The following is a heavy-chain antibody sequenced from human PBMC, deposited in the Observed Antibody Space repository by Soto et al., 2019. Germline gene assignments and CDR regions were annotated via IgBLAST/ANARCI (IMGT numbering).Heavy chain of an antibody. CDR2: IIPIFGTT. CDR3: ARPRGGYGQNNFFDP. Sequence: VQLVQYGAEVKKPGSSVKVSCKVSGGTFRSFVIDWVRQAPGQRLEWLGGIIPIFGTTNYAEKFRGRVSMTADESTSTAYMELSSLTSDDTAVYFCARPRGGYGQNNFFDPWGQGTLVTVSS. J-gene: IGHJ5*02. D-gene: IGHD3-10*01. CDR1: GGTFRSFV. V-gene: IGHV1-69*01.